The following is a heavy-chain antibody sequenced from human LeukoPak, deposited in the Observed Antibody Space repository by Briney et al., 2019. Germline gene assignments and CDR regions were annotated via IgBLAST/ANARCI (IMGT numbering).Heavy chain of an antibody. CDR1: GGSISSYY. V-gene: IGHV4-59*01. CDR3: ARQTLRTDAFDI. CDR2: ISYSGSA. D-gene: IGHD1-14*01. J-gene: IGHJ3*02. Sequence: SETLSLTCTISGGSISSYYWSWIRQPPGKGLEWIGYISYSGSANYSPSLRSRVTISVDTSKNQFSLKLNSVTAADTAVFYCARQTLRTDAFDIWGQGTMVTVSS.